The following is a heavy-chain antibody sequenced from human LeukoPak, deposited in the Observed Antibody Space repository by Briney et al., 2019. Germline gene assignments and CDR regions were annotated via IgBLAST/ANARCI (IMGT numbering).Heavy chain of an antibody. V-gene: IGHV3-21*06. D-gene: IGHD1-14*01. J-gene: IGHJ4*02. CDR1: GLTFSTSG. CDR2: IGPTGSDR. CDR3: ATETNGRHYDY. Sequence: PVGSLGLSCTASGLTFSTSGFNWVRQAPGKGLEWVASIGPTGSDRYHADSIKGRFTISRDNANNFLYLQMNLLRAEDTAVYYCATETNGRHYDYWGQGTLLTVSS.